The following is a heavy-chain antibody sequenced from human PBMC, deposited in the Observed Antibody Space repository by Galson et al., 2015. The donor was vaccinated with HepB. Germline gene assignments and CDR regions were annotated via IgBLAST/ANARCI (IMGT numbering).Heavy chain of an antibody. CDR1: GFTFSSYS. V-gene: IGHV3-21*01. CDR3: ARFRGVGSSWRYYGMDV. Sequence: SLRLSCAASGFTFSSYSMNWVRQAPGKGLEWVSSISSSSSYIYYADSVKGRFTISRDNAKNSLYLQMNSLRAEDTAVYYCARFRGVGSSWRYYGMDVWGQGTTVTVSS. D-gene: IGHD6-13*01. CDR2: ISSSSSYI. J-gene: IGHJ6*02.